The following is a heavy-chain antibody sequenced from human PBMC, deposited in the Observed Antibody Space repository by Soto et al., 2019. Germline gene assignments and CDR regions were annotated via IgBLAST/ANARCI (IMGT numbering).Heavy chain of an antibody. V-gene: IGHV2-5*01. CDR1: GFSLTTTGAG. Sequence: QITLRESGPTLVQPTQPLTLTCTFSGFSLTTTGAGVAWIRQPPGKALEWLALLYWNGEKRYTPSLKDRLSIAKDPSSNQVVLTMTNMDPMDTATYYCSKDVSDYWGQGTLVTVSS. CDR2: LYWNGEK. J-gene: IGHJ4*02. CDR3: SKDVSDY.